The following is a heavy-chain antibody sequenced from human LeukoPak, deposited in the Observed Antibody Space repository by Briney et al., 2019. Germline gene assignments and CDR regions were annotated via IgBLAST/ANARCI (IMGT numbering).Heavy chain of an antibody. V-gene: IGHV3-23*01. Sequence: GGSLRLSCAASGFTFNSYAMSWVRQAPGKGLEWVSAISGSGGSTYYADSVKGRFTISRDNSKNTLYLQMNSLRAEDTAVYYCAKDQRQGTTSLRTYYYYGMDVWGQGTTVTVSS. CDR3: AKDQRQGTTSLRTYYYYGMDV. D-gene: IGHD1-1*01. J-gene: IGHJ6*02. CDR2: ISGSGGST. CDR1: GFTFNSYA.